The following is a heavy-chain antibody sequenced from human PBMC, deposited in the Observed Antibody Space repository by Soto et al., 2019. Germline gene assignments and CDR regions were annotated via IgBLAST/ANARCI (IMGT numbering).Heavy chain of an antibody. CDR1: GFTFSTYA. J-gene: IGHJ6*02. Sequence: EVHLLESVGDLVQPGGSLRLSCAASGFTFSTYAMTWVRQAPGKGLEWVSSISGSGDTTYYADSVKGRFTISRDNSKMYLQMNSLRAEDTAVYYCVKDWRGNNCPCMDVWGQGTTVTVSS. CDR3: VKDWRGNNCPCMDV. V-gene: IGHV3-23*01. CDR2: ISGSGDTT. D-gene: IGHD1-1*01.